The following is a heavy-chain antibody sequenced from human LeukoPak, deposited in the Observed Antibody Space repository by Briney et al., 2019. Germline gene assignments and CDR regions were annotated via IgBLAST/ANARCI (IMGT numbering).Heavy chain of an antibody. J-gene: IGHJ5*02. CDR2: ISSSSSYI. CDR1: GFTFSSYS. CDR3: ARGGQWLVLGPNWFDP. Sequence: AGGSLRLSWAASGFTFSSYSMNWVRQAPGKGLEWVSSISSSSSYIYYADSVKGRFTISRDNAKNSLYLQMNSLRAEDTAVYYCARGGQWLVLGPNWFDPWGQGTLVTVSS. V-gene: IGHV3-21*01. D-gene: IGHD6-19*01.